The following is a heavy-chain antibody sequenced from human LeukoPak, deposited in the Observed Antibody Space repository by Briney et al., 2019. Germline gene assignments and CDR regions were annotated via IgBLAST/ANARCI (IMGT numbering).Heavy chain of an antibody. CDR1: GFTFSSYR. D-gene: IGHD6-19*01. J-gene: IGHJ4*02. Sequence: GGSLRLSCAASGFTFSSYRTHWVRQAPGKGLVWVSRINSDGSSTSYADSVKGRFTISRDNAKNTLFLQMNSLRAEDTAVYYCAREQQAVAGDNWGQGTLVTVSS. CDR3: AREQQAVAGDN. V-gene: IGHV3-74*01. CDR2: INSDGSST.